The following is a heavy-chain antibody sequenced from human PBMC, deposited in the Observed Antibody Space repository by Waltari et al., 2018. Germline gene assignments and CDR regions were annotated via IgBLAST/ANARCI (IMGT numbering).Heavy chain of an antibody. CDR2: ISWDGGST. J-gene: IGHJ4*02. CDR1: VFTFDDYA. D-gene: IGHD6-13*01. Sequence: EVQLVESGGVVVQPGGSLRLSCAASVFTFDDYAMHWVRQAPGEGLEWVSLISWDGGSTYYADSVKGRFTISRDNSKNSLYLQMNSLRAEDTALYYCAKDGGSSWHYYFDYWGQGTLVTVSS. CDR3: AKDGGSSWHYYFDY. V-gene: IGHV3-43D*03.